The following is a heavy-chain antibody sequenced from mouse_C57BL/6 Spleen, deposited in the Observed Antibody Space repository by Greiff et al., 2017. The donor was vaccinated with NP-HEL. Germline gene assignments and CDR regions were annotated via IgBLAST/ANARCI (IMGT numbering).Heavy chain of an antibody. J-gene: IGHJ3*01. CDR2: IDPSDSET. V-gene: IGHV1-52*01. Sequence: QVQLQQPGAELVRPGSSVKLSCKASGYTFTSYWMHWVKQRPIQGLEWIGNIDPSDSETHYNQKFKDKATLTVDKSSSTAYMQLSSLTSEDSAVYYCAIEYGSSYEGFVYWGQGTLVTVSA. D-gene: IGHD1-1*01. CDR3: AIEYGSSYEGFVY. CDR1: GYTFTSYW.